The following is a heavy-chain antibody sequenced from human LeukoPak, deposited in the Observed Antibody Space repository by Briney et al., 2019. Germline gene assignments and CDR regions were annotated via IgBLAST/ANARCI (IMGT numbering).Heavy chain of an antibody. V-gene: IGHV4-39*07. CDR2: IFYTGKT. J-gene: IGHJ4*02. Sequence: NPSETLSLTCTVSGGSVYTSDYCWGWVRQPPGKGPEWIGDIFYTGKTNYNPSLKSRVSISIDTSKNQFSLKLTSVTAADTAVYYCARVFDSWGQGTLVTVSS. CDR3: ARVFDS. CDR1: GGSVYTSDYC.